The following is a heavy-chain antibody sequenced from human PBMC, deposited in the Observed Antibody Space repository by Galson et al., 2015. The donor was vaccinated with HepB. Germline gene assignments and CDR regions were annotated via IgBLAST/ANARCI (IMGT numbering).Heavy chain of an antibody. CDR2: ISSNGGST. CDR1: GFTFSSYA. D-gene: IGHD6-19*01. J-gene: IGHJ4*02. CDR3: VKVAVADNTLSF. Sequence: SLRLSCAASGFTFSSYAMHWVRQAPGKGLEYVSAISSNGGSTYYADSVKGRFTISRDNSKNTLYLQVSSLRAEDTAVYYCVKVAVADNTLSFGGQGTLVTVSS. V-gene: IGHV3-64D*06.